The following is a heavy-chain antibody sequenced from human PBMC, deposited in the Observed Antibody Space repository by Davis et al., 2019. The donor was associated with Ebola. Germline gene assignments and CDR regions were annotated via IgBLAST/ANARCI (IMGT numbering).Heavy chain of an antibody. CDR2: INHSGST. D-gene: IGHD3-3*01. V-gene: IGHV4-34*01. J-gene: IGHJ6*02. Sequence: MPGGSPRLSCAVYGGSFSGYYWSWIRQPPGKGLEWIGEINHSGSTNYNPSLKSRVTISVDTSKNQFSLKLSSVTAADTAVYYCARGHYDFWSGSLGLYYYYGMDVWGQGTTVTVSS. CDR1: GGSFSGYY. CDR3: ARGHYDFWSGSLGLYYYYGMDV.